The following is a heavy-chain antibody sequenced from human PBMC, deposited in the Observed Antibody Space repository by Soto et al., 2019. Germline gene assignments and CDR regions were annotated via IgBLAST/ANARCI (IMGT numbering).Heavy chain of an antibody. J-gene: IGHJ6*02. CDR1: GYTFTNYG. CDR3: ARVTTVFDYYYGMDV. D-gene: IGHD4-17*01. Sequence: ASVKVSCKASGYTFTNYGISWVRQAPGQGLEWMGWISAYNGNTNYAQKLQGRVTMTTDTSTSTAYMELRSPRSDDTAVYYCARVTTVFDYYYGMDVWGQGTTVTVSS. V-gene: IGHV1-18*01. CDR2: ISAYNGNT.